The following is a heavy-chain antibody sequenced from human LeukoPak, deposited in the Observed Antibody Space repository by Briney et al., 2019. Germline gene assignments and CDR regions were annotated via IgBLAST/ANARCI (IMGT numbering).Heavy chain of an antibody. Sequence: GRSLRLSCAASGFTFSNYAMHWVRQAPGKGLEWVAVVSYDESNKDYADSVKGRFTISRDNSKNTLYLQMNSLRAEDTAVYYCARELSSSFSFTYAFDIWGQGTMVTVSS. V-gene: IGHV3-30-3*01. CDR2: VSYDESNK. CDR1: GFTFSNYA. CDR3: ARELSSSFSFTYAFDI. D-gene: IGHD6-13*01. J-gene: IGHJ3*02.